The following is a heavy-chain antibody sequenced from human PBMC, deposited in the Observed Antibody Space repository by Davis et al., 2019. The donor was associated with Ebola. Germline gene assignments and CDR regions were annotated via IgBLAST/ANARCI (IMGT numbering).Heavy chain of an antibody. D-gene: IGHD6-13*01. J-gene: IGHJ4*02. CDR3: ARGPSTGNSFTY. Sequence: GESLKISCAASGFTFSHYWMFWVRQTPGKGLVWVSRIKTDGSTTNYADSVRGRFTISRDNAKNTLHLQMNSLRAEDTAVYYCARGPSTGNSFTYWGQGTLVTVSS. V-gene: IGHV3-74*01. CDR1: GFTFSHYW. CDR2: IKTDGSTT.